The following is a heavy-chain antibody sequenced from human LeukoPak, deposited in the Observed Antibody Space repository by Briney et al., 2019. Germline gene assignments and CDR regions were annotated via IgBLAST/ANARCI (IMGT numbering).Heavy chain of an antibody. Sequence: GGSLRLSCAASGFTVSSYGMHWVRQAPGKGLEWVAFIRYDGSNKYYADSVKGRFTISRDNSKNTLYLQMNSLRAEDTAVYYCAKVKVGTTLQGDYWGQGTLVTVSS. J-gene: IGHJ4*02. CDR2: IRYDGSNK. V-gene: IGHV3-30*02. D-gene: IGHD1/OR15-1a*01. CDR1: GFTVSSYG. CDR3: AKVKVGTTLQGDY.